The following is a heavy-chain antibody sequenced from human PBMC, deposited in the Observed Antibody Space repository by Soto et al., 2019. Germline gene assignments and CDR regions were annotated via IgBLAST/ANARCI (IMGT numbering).Heavy chain of an antibody. J-gene: IGHJ4*02. V-gene: IGHV3-33*01. CDR3: ARAGDGYNWSFDY. D-gene: IGHD5-12*01. CDR2: IWNDESHI. Sequence: QVQVVESGGGVVQPGRSLRLSCAASGFTFSSYNMHWVRQAPGKGLEWVAVIWNDESHIYYADSVKGRFTISRDNSKNTLYLQMNSLRAEDTAVYYCARAGDGYNWSFDYWGQGTLVTVSS. CDR1: GFTFSSYN.